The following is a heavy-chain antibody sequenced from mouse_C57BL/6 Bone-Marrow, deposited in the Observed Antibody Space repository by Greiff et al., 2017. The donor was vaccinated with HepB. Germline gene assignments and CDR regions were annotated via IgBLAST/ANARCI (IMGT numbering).Heavy chain of an antibody. J-gene: IGHJ2*01. CDR1: GYTFTSYT. CDR2: INPSSGYT. D-gene: IGHD1-1*01. V-gene: IGHV1-4*01. Sequence: VQGVESGAELARPGASVKMSCKASGYTFTSYTMHWVKQRPGQGLEWIGYINPSSGYTKYNQKFKDKATLTADKSSSTAYMQLSSLTSEDSAVYYCARWDSSYWWGQGTTLTVSS. CDR3: ARWDSSYW.